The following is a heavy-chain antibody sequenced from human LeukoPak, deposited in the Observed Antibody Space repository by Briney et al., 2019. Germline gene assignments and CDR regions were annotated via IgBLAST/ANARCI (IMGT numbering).Heavy chain of an antibody. CDR3: ARDSIVGATCDY. D-gene: IGHD1-26*01. CDR2: INPNSGGT. CDR1: GYTFTGNH. V-gene: IGHV1-2*02. Sequence: ASVKVSCRASGYTFTGNHIHWVRQAPGQGLEWMGWINPNSGGTNYAQKFQGRATMTRDTSISTAYMELSRLRSDDTAMYYCARDSIVGATCDYWGQGTLVTVSS. J-gene: IGHJ4*02.